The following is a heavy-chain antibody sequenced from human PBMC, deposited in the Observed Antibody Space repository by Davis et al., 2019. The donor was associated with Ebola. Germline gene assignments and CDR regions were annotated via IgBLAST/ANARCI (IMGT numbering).Heavy chain of an antibody. CDR2: VFDSCST. CDR3: ARTTRASGWFLDY. J-gene: IGHJ4*02. V-gene: IGHV4-34*12. D-gene: IGHD6-19*01. Sequence: GSLRLSCAVYGGSFSGYYWSCIRQSPGKGLDWIGEVFDSCSTNYNPSLKSRVTLSVDTSKNQFSLKLTSVTAADTAMYYCARTTRASGWFLDYWGQGSLVTVSS. CDR1: GGSFSGYY.